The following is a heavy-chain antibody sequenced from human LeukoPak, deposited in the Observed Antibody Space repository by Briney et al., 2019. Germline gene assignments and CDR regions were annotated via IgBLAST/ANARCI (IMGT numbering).Heavy chain of an antibody. CDR2: ITPDGSDG. D-gene: IGHD6-19*01. V-gene: IGHV3-7*01. Sequence: PGGSLRLSCAVSGFTFNNYWMSWFRQAPGKGLEWVANITPDGSDGYYVDSLKGRVTISRDNTKSSLYLQLNSLRAEDTAVYYCVPGGLAVSGIDYWGQGALVTVSS. J-gene: IGHJ4*02. CDR3: VPGGLAVSGIDY. CDR1: GFTFNNYW.